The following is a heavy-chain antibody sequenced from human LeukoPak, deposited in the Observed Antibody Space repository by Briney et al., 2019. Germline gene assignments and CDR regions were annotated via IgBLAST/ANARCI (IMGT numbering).Heavy chain of an antibody. CDR2: ISWNSGSI. J-gene: IGHJ4*02. D-gene: IGHD1-20*01. Sequence: GGSLRLSCAASGFTFDDYAMHWVRHAPGKGLEWVSGISWNSGSIGYADSVKGRFTVSRDNAKNSLYLQMNSLRAEDTALYYCAKARRPYNWNYFDYWGQGTLVTVSS. CDR3: AKARRPYNWNYFDY. CDR1: GFTFDDYA. V-gene: IGHV3-9*01.